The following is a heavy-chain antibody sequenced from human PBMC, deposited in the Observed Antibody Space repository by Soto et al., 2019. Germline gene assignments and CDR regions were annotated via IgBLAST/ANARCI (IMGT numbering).Heavy chain of an antibody. J-gene: IGHJ4*02. V-gene: IGHV1-3*05. Sequence: QVQLVQSGAEEKKPGASVKVSCKASGYTFTSYAMHWVRQAPGQRLEWMGWINAGNGNTKYSQKFQGRVTITRDTSASPADMELSSLRSEDTAVYYCARAWVVVTAPDYWGQGTLVTVSS. D-gene: IGHD2-21*02. CDR2: INAGNGNT. CDR3: ARAWVVVTAPDY. CDR1: GYTFTSYA.